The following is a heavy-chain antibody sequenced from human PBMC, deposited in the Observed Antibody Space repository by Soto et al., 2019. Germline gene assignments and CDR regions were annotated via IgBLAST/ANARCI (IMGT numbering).Heavy chain of an antibody. CDR3: ATTPRGANNY. CDR2: ISNNGGNI. Sequence: EVHLVESGGGLVQPGGSLRLSCAASGFTFSSYSMNWVRQAPGKGLEWISYISNNGGNIYYADSVKSRFTISRDNAYNSLYLQLHSLRDEDTAVYYCATTPRGANNYWGQGTLVTVSS. J-gene: IGHJ4*02. V-gene: IGHV3-48*02. CDR1: GFTFSSYS. D-gene: IGHD1-26*01.